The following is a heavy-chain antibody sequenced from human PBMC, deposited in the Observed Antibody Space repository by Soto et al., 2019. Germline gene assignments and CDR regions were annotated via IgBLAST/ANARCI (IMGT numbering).Heavy chain of an antibody. Sequence: QVQLVQYGAEVKKPGASVKVSCKASGYTFTSYYMHCVRQAHGQGLELMGIINPSGGRTSYAQKSQGRVTMTRDTATGTVYKDLSSLRSEDTAVYYCAKDLIQDCDILTGYFHYWGQGTLVTVS. CDR1: GYTFTSYY. CDR3: AKDLIQDCDILTGYFHY. CDR2: INPSGGRT. D-gene: IGHD3-9*01. V-gene: IGHV1-46*03. J-gene: IGHJ4*02.